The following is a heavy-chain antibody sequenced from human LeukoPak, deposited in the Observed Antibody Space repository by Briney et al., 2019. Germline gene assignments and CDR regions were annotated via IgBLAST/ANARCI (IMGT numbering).Heavy chain of an antibody. Sequence: ASVKVSCKASGYTFTSYGISWVRQAPGQGLEWMGWISAYNGNTNYAQKLQGRVTMTTDTSTSTAYMELSRLRSDDTAVYYCARAGYCSSTSCSRHFDYWGQGTLVTVSS. CDR3: ARAGYCSSTSCSRHFDY. J-gene: IGHJ4*02. V-gene: IGHV1-18*01. CDR2: ISAYNGNT. CDR1: GYTFTSYG. D-gene: IGHD2-2*01.